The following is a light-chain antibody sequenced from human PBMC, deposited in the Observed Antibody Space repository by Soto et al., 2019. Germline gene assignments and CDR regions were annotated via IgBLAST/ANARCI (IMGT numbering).Light chain of an antibody. CDR3: QQYNNWPRT. Sequence: EIVMTKYTGTLSVSPGERATLSCRASQSVSSNLAWYQQKPGQAPSLLIYGASTRATGIPARFSGSGSGTEFALTISSLQSEDFAVYYCQQYNNWPRTFGQGTKV. V-gene: IGKV3-15*01. CDR1: QSVSSN. J-gene: IGKJ1*01. CDR2: GAS.